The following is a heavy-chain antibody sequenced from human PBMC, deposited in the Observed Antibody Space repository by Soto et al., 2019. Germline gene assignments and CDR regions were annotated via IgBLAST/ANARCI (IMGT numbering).Heavy chain of an antibody. CDR2: IYPGDSDT. CDR1: AYSFTSYS. CDR3: ARRTRDIVVVTEWWSWFDH. J-gene: IGHJ5*02. D-gene: IGHD2-21*02. Sequence: GASLKISCKGSAYSFTSYSIGWVRQIHAKVLEWMGIIYPGDSDTRYSPSFQGQVTISADKSISTAYLQWSSLKPSDTAMYYCARRTRDIVVVTEWWSWFDHWGQGTLVTVSS. V-gene: IGHV5-51*01.